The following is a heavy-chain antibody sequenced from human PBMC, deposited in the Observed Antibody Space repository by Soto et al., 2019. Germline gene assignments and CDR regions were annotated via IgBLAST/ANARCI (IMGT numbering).Heavy chain of an antibody. Sequence: PGGSLRLSWAASGFTFSSYWMIWVRQAPGKGLEWVANIKQDGSEKYYVDSVKGRFTISRDNAKNSLYLQMNSLRAEDTAVYYCARITYYYDSSGYYTYYFDYWGQGTLVTVSS. CDR1: GFTFSSYW. J-gene: IGHJ4*02. D-gene: IGHD3-22*01. V-gene: IGHV3-7*05. CDR3: ARITYYYDSSGYYTYYFDY. CDR2: IKQDGSEK.